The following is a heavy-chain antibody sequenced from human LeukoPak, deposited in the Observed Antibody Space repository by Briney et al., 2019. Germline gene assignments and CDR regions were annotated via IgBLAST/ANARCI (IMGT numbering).Heavy chain of an antibody. CDR3: ARGPFAGTTVTHGGADC. CDR2: ISYDVSNT. J-gene: IGHJ4*02. V-gene: IGHV3-30*04. Sequence: GRSLRLSCAVYGFTLSSYSVPWVRQAPGKGLEWVAVISYDVSNTYYADSVKGRFTISRDNSNNTLYLQMNSLRAEDTAVYYCARGPFAGTTVTHGGADCWVQGTLVTVSS. D-gene: IGHD4-17*01. CDR1: GFTLSSYS.